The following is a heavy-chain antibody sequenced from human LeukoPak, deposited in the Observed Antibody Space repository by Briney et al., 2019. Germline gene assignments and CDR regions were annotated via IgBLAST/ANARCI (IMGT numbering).Heavy chain of an antibody. CDR3: ARDLSPVAGSGNFDY. V-gene: IGHV3-20*04. CDR1: GFTFDDYG. Sequence: GGSLRLSCAASGFTFDDYGMSWVRQAPGKGLEWVSGINWNGGSTGYADSVKGRFTISRDNAKNSLYLRMNSLRAEDTALYYCARDLSPVAGSGNFDYWGQGTLVTVSS. D-gene: IGHD6-19*01. J-gene: IGHJ4*02. CDR2: INWNGGST.